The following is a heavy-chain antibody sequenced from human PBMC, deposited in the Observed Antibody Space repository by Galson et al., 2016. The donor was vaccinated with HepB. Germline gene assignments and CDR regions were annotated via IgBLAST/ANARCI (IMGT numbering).Heavy chain of an antibody. D-gene: IGHD7-27*01. CDR2: ISPTGAST. V-gene: IGHV3-23*01. CDR1: GFTFSNYA. Sequence: SLRLSCAASGFTFSNYAMTWVRQAPGKGLEWVSGISPTGASTYYADSVQGRFTISRDNSNNMLHLQMNSLRAEDTAIYYCAKVNWGVEFFHYWGQGTLVTVSS. CDR3: AKVNWGVEFFHY. J-gene: IGHJ4*02.